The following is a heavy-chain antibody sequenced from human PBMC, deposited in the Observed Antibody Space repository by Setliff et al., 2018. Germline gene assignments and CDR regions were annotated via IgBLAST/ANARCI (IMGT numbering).Heavy chain of an antibody. CDR1: GGTFTSYA. CDR2: INTNTGNP. D-gene: IGHD3-10*01. CDR3: ARASRFGTIKYRGDYYMDV. Sequence: ASVKVSCKASGGTFTSYAMNWVRQAPGQGLEWMGWINTNTGNPSYAQGFTGRFVFSLDTSVSTAYLQISSLKAEDTALYYCARASRFGTIKYRGDYYMDVWGKGTTVTVSS. V-gene: IGHV7-4-1*02. J-gene: IGHJ6*03.